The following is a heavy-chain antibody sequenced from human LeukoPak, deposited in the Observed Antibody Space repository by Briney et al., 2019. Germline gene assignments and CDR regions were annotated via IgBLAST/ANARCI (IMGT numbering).Heavy chain of an antibody. V-gene: IGHV4-59*12. Sequence: SETLSLTCTVSGGSISSYYWSWIRQPPGKGLEWIGYIYYSGSTNYNPSLKSRVTISVDTSKNQFSLKLSSVTAADTAVYYCARDSRSLGVTTVTRGFDYWGQGILVTVSS. D-gene: IGHD4-17*01. CDR3: ARDSRSLGVTTVTRGFDY. CDR2: IYYSGST. J-gene: IGHJ4*02. CDR1: GGSISSYY.